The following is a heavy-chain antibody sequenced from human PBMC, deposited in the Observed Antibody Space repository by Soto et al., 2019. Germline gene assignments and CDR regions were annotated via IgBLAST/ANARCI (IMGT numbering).Heavy chain of an antibody. J-gene: IGHJ4*02. CDR1: GFTFSKFS. CDR2: ISSTGAGT. D-gene: IGHD1-26*01. Sequence: GGSLRLSCAASGFTFSKFSMTWARQAPGKGLEWVSAISSTGAGTYYADSVKGRFTISRDNSKNTLYPQMNSLRAEDTSVYYCAKEGGLSGSYYISSSYYFDYWGQGTLVTVSS. CDR3: AKEGGLSGSYYISSSYYFDY. V-gene: IGHV3-23*01.